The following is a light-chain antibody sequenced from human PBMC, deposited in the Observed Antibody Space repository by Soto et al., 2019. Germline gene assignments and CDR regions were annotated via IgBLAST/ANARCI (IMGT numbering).Light chain of an antibody. CDR2: DAS. Sequence: EVVLTQSPATLSLSPGERATLSCRASESVFGYLAWYQHKPGQAPRLLIYDASNKATAVPARFSGSGSATDFTLTISSLEPEDLAVDYCQQRYRWPPITFGQGTRLDNK. J-gene: IGKJ5*01. CDR1: ESVFGY. V-gene: IGKV3-11*01. CDR3: QQRYRWPPIT.